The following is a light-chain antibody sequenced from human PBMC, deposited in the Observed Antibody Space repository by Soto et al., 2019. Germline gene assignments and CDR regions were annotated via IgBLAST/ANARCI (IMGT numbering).Light chain of an antibody. CDR3: CSYAGSYTFV. V-gene: IGLV1-47*02. CDR1: SSNIGSNY. Sequence: QSVLTQSPSASGTPGQRVTISCSGSSSNIGSNYVYWYQQLPGTAPTLLIHSDTQRPSGVPDRFSGSKSDNTASLTISGLQAEDEADYYCCSYAGSYTFVFGIGTKLTVL. CDR2: SDT. J-gene: IGLJ1*01.